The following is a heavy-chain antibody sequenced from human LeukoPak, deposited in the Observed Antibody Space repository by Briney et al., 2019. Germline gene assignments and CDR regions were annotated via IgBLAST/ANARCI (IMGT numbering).Heavy chain of an antibody. CDR3: AKGASYGGDYYYMDV. CDR2: ISYDGSNK. V-gene: IGHV3-30*18. CDR1: GFTFSSYG. Sequence: GRSLRLSCAASGFTFSSYGMHWVRQAPGKGLEWVAVISYDGSNKYYADSVKGRFTISRDNSKNTLYLQMNSLRAEDTAVYYCAKGASYGGDYYYMDVWGKGTTVTVSS. J-gene: IGHJ6*03. D-gene: IGHD4-17*01.